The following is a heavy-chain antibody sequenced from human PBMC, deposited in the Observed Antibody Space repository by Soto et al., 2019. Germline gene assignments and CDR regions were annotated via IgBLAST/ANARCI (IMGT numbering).Heavy chain of an antibody. CDR3: AHAFGGPSWPNDAFDV. J-gene: IGHJ3*01. CDR2: IYWDDDP. V-gene: IGHV2-5*02. Sequence: QITLKESGPPLVKPTQTLTLTCSFSGFSFSADGVGVGWIRQPPGKALEWLALIYWDDDPRYRPSLKSRLTITKDSSKNQVVLTLTNMDPLDTATYYGAHAFGGPSWPNDAFDVWGQGTVVIVSS. CDR1: GFSFSADGVG. D-gene: IGHD3-16*01.